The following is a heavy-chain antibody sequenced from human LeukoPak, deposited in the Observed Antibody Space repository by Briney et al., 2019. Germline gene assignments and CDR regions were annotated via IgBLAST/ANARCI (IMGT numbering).Heavy chain of an antibody. CDR3: ARPLYGDQYYFDY. J-gene: IGHJ4*02. V-gene: IGHV3-11*06. CDR1: GFTFSDYY. D-gene: IGHD4-17*01. CDR2: ISSSSSYT. Sequence: PGGSLRLSCAASGFTFSDYYMSWIRQAPGKGLEWVSYISSSSSYTNYADSVKGRFTISRDNAKNSLYLQMNRLRAEDTAVYYCARPLYGDQYYFDYWGQGTLVTVSS.